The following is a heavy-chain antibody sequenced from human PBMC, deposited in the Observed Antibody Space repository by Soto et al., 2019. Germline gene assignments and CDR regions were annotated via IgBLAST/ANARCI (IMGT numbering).Heavy chain of an antibody. CDR2: ISGSGGST. CDR3: AKGVGFGESYYYYYGMDV. CDR1: GFTFSSYA. V-gene: IGHV3-23*01. D-gene: IGHD3-10*01. J-gene: IGHJ6*02. Sequence: GGSLRLSCAASGFTFSSYAMSWVRQAPGKGLEWVSAISGSGGSTYYADSVKGRSTISRDNSKNTLYLQMNSLRAEDTAVYYCAKGVGFGESYYYYYGMDVWGQGTTVTVSS.